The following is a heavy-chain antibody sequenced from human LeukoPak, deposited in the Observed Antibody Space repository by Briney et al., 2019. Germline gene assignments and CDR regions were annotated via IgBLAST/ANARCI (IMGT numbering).Heavy chain of an antibody. CDR1: GGSISSYY. CDR3: ARLGSSSWYVSYYYDMDV. V-gene: IGHV4-59*08. J-gene: IGHJ6*02. D-gene: IGHD6-13*01. CDR2: IYYSGST. Sequence: SETLSLTCTVSGGSISSYYWSWIRQPPGKGLEWIGYIYYSGSTNYNPSLKSRVTISVDTSKNQFPLKLSSVTAADTAVYYCARLGSSSWYVSYYYDMDVWGQGTTVTVSS.